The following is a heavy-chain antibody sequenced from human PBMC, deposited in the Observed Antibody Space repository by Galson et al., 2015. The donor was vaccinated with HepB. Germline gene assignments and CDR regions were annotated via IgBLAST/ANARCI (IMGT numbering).Heavy chain of an antibody. Sequence: SVKVSCKASGGTFSSYTISWVRQAPGQGLEWMGRIIPILGIANYAQKFQGRVTITADKSTSTAYMELSSLRSEDTAVYYCARGAFGNYYDSSGPTREYFQHWGQGTLVTVSS. CDR2: IIPILGIA. D-gene: IGHD3-22*01. J-gene: IGHJ1*01. CDR3: ARGAFGNYYDSSGPTREYFQH. CDR1: GGTFSSYT. V-gene: IGHV1-69*02.